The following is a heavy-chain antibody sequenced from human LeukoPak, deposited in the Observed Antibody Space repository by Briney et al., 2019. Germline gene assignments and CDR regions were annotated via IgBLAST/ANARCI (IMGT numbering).Heavy chain of an antibody. J-gene: IGHJ4*02. CDR1: GFTFSSYA. Sequence: GGSLRLSCAASGFTFSSYAMHWVRQAPGKGLEWVAVISYDGSNKYYADSVKGRFTISRDNSKNTLYLQMNSLRAEDTAVYYCAKDYYDRSGSHHFDYWGQGTLVTVSS. CDR2: ISYDGSNK. D-gene: IGHD3-22*01. CDR3: AKDYYDRSGSHHFDY. V-gene: IGHV3-30*04.